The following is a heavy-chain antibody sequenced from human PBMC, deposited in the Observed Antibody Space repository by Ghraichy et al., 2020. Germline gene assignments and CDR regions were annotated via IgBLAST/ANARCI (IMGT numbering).Heavy chain of an antibody. D-gene: IGHD5-18*01. CDR1: GFTFSSYG. CDR2: IWYDGSNT. V-gene: IGHV3-33*06. J-gene: IGHJ6*02. CDR3: AKDRDTLNYGMDV. Sequence: GESLNISCAASGFTFSSYGMHWVRQAPGKGLEWVAVIWYDGSNTYYADSVKGRFTISRDNSKDTLYLQMNSLRAEDTAVYYCAKDRDTLNYGMDVWGQGTTVTVSS.